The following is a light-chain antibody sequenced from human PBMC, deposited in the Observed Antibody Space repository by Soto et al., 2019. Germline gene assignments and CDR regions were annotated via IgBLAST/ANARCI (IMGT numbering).Light chain of an antibody. CDR2: GST. CDR1: SSSVGTAYD. J-gene: IGLJ2*01. CDR3: QSYDSSLSGSVV. V-gene: IGLV1-40*01. Sequence: QSVLTQPPSVSGAPGQRVTIACTGRSSSVGTAYDVNWYQHLPGTAPKLLIYGSTHRPSGVPDRFSGSKSGTSASLAITGLQAEDAADYYCQSYDSSLSGSVVFGGGTKVTVL.